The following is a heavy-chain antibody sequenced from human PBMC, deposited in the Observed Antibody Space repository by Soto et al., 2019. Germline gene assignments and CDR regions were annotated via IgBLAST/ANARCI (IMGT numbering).Heavy chain of an antibody. CDR2: ISAYNGNT. CDR3: ARDHRGYCSGGSCGEPKYYFDY. D-gene: IGHD2-15*01. V-gene: IGHV1-18*01. Sequence: GASVKVSCKASGYTFTSYGISWVRQAPGQGLEWMGWISAYNGNTNYAQKLQGRVTMTTDTSTSTAYMELRSLRSDDTAVYYCARDHRGYCSGGSCGEPKYYFDYWGQGTLVTVSS. J-gene: IGHJ4*02. CDR1: GYTFTSYG.